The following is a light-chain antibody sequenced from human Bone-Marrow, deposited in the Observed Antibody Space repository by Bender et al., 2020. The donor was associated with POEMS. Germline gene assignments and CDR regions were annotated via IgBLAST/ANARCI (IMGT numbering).Light chain of an antibody. CDR3: QSYDNSLGGWV. J-gene: IGLJ3*02. CDR2: GNN. CDR1: SSNIGAGSD. V-gene: IGLV1-40*01. Sequence: QSVLTQPPSVSEAPGQRLTISCTGSSSNIGAGSDVHWYQQLPGTAPKLLIFGNNNRPSGVPDRFSGSKSGTSASLAITGLQAEDEGDYYCQSYDNSLGGWVFGGGTKLTVL.